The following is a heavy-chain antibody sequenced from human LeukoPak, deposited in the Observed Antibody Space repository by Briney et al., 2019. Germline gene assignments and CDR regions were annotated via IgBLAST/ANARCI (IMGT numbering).Heavy chain of an antibody. V-gene: IGHV4-30-2*01. J-gene: IGHJ6*03. CDR1: GGSISSGGYY. CDR3: ARSNYYYYMDV. CDR2: VYHSGST. Sequence: SQTLSLTCTVSGGSISSGGYYWSWIRQPPGKGLEWIGYVYHSGSTYYNPSLKSRVTISVDRSKNQFSLKLSSVTAADTAVYYCARSNYYYYMDVWGEGTTVTVSS.